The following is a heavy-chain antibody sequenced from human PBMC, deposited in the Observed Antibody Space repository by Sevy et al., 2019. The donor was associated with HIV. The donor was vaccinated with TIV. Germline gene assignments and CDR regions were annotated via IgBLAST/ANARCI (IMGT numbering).Heavy chain of an antibody. CDR2: ISGSGGST. D-gene: IGHD2-15*01. CDR3: ASHVVAARESDY. CDR1: GFTFSSYA. Sequence: GGSLRLSCAASGFTFSSYAMSWVRQAPGKGLEWVSAISGSGGSTYYADSVKGRFTISRDNSKNTLYLQMNSLRAEDTAVYYCASHVVAARESDYWGQGTLVTVSS. J-gene: IGHJ4*02. V-gene: IGHV3-23*01.